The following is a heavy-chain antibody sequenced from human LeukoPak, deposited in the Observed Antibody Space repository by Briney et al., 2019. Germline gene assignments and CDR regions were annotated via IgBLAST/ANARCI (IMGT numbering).Heavy chain of an antibody. Sequence: ASVKVSCKASGYTFTGYYMHWVRQAPGQGVEWMGWINPNSGDTNYAQKFQGRVTMTRDTSISTAYMELSRLRSDDTAVYYCAKSTTVTTWVVDYWGQGTLVTVSS. J-gene: IGHJ4*02. V-gene: IGHV1-2*02. CDR1: GYTFTGYY. CDR3: AKSTTVTTWVVDY. CDR2: INPNSGDT. D-gene: IGHD4-17*01.